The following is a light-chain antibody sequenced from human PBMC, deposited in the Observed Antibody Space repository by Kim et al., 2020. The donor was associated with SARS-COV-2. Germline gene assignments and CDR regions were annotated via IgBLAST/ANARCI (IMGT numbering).Light chain of an antibody. CDR3: QVWDSSSDHSV. J-gene: IGLJ7*01. Sequence: PGRKARMTCGTNNNGSKSACWYEQSPGQAPVLVIYYDSDRPSGIPERFSGSNSGNTATLTISRVEAGDEADYYCQVWDSSSDHSVFGGGTQLTVL. CDR1: NNGSKS. CDR2: YDS. V-gene: IGLV3-21*04.